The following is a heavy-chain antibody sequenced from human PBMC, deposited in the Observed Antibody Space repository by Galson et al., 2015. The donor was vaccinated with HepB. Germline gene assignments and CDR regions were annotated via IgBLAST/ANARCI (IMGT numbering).Heavy chain of an antibody. CDR1: GGSISSGDYY. CDR2: IYYSGST. J-gene: IGHJ3*02. Sequence: TLSLTCTVSGGSISSGDYYWSWIRQPPGKGLEWIGYIYYSGSTYYNPSLKSRVTISVDTSKNQFSLKLSSVTAADTAVYYCAGGAGYCSSTSCYSNAFDIWGQGTMVTVSS. CDR3: AGGAGYCSSTSCYSNAFDI. D-gene: IGHD2-2*02. V-gene: IGHV4-30-4*01.